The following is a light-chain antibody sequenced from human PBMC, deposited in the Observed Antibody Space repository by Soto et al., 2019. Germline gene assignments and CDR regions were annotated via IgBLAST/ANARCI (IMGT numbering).Light chain of an antibody. CDR1: ENVRTF. CDR2: GAS. V-gene: IGKV3-20*01. CDR3: EQYGSSLSIT. J-gene: IGKJ5*01. Sequence: EVVLTQSPATLSLSPGERATLSCRASENVRTFVDWYQQKPGQAPRLLIYGASNRATGIPDRFSGSGSGTDFTLTISRLEPEDFAVYYCEQYGSSLSITFGQGTRLEIK.